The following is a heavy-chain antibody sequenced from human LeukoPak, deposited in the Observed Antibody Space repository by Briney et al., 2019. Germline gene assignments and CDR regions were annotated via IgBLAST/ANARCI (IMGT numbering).Heavy chain of an antibody. CDR2: IKQDGSEK. CDR1: GFSFSNYW. V-gene: IGHV3-7*01. Sequence: GGSLRLSCAASGFSFSNYWMRWVRQAPGKGLDWVANIKQDGSEKRYVDPVKGRFTISRDNAKNSLYLQMNSLRAEDTAVYYCARAPATNEWRCMDYWGQGTLVTVSS. CDR3: ARAPATNEWRCMDY. D-gene: IGHD2-8*02. J-gene: IGHJ4*02.